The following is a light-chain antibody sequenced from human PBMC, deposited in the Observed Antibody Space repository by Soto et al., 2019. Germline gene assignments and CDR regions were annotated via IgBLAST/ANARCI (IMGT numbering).Light chain of an antibody. CDR1: QSISSW. Sequence: DLQMTQSPSTLSASVGDRVTITCRASQSISSWLAWYQQKPGKAPKLLIYDASSLESGVPSRFSGSGSGTEFTLTISSLQPDDFATYYCQKYNSYLYTFGQGTKVDI. CDR2: DAS. V-gene: IGKV1-5*01. CDR3: QKYNSYLYT. J-gene: IGKJ2*01.